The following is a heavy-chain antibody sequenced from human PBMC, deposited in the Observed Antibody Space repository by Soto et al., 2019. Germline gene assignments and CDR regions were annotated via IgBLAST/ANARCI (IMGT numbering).Heavy chain of an antibody. V-gene: IGHV3-33*01. J-gene: IGHJ4*01. CDR2: TWYDGGNK. D-gene: IGHD4-17*01. CDR1: GFTFSSYN. CDR3: ARDLGTTTVIIPGY. Sequence: GGSLRLSCAASGFTFSSYNMHWVRQAPGRGLEWVAVTWYDGGNKYNADAVKGRFTISRDNSKNTLYLQMNSLRAEDTALYYCARDLGTTTVIIPGYWGHGTLVXAPQ.